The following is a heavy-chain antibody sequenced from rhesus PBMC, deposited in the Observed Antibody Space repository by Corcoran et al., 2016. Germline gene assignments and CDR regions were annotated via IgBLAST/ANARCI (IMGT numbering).Heavy chain of an antibody. CDR3: TNFDY. CDR1: GFTFSFHG. Sequence: EVQLVESGGGLVQPGGSLRLYYTVSGFTFSFHGMHWVRQAPGKGLEWVAVILSDVSKKYYTDSVKDRFTISRDNSKNMLYLQMNNLKLEDTAVYYPTNFDYWGQGVLVTVSS. J-gene: IGHJ4*01. CDR2: ILSDVSKK. V-gene: IGHV3-54*02.